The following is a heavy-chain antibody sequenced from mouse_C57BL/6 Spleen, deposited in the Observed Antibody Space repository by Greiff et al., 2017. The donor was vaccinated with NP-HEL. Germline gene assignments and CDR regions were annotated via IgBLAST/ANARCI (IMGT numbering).Heavy chain of an antibody. CDR1: GYAFSSSW. D-gene: IGHD2-10*01. CDR2: IYPGDGDT. J-gene: IGHJ2*01. CDR3: ARKGPYYGLLDY. V-gene: IGHV1-82*01. Sequence: QVQLQQSGPELVKPGASVKISCKASGYAFSSSWMNWVKQRPGKGLEWIGRIYPGDGDTNYNGKFKGKATLTADKSSSTAYMQLSSLTSEDSAVYFCARKGPYYGLLDYWGQGTTLTVSS.